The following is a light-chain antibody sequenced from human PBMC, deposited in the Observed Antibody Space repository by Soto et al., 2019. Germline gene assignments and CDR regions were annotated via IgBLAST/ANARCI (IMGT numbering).Light chain of an antibody. CDR2: LNSDGSH. Sequence: QLVLTQSPSASASLGASVKLTCTLSSGHSSYAIAWHQQQPEKGPRYLMKLNSDGSHSKGAGIPDRFSGSSSGAERYLTISSLPSEDEADYYCQTWGTGPVLFGGGTKVTVL. CDR3: QTWGTGPVL. V-gene: IGLV4-69*01. J-gene: IGLJ2*01. CDR1: SGHSSYA.